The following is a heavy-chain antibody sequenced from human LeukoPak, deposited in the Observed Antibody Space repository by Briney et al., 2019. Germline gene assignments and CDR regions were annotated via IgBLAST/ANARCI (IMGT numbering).Heavy chain of an antibody. Sequence: GGSLRLSCAASGFTFSSHPMRWVRQAPGKGLEWVSYISDHGKSRNYVDSVKGRFAISRDNAKNYLYLQMNSLRVEDTAVYFCARARIAAPLLDYWGQGSLVTVSS. D-gene: IGHD6-13*01. CDR2: ISDHGKSR. V-gene: IGHV3-48*03. CDR3: ARARIAAPLLDY. CDR1: GFTFSSHP. J-gene: IGHJ4*02.